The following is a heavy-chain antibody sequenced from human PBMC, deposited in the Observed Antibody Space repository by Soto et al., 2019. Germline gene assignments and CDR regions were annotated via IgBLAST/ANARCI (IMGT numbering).Heavy chain of an antibody. D-gene: IGHD5-12*01. Sequence: GGSLRLSCAASGFTVSSNYMSWVRQAPGKGLEWVSVIYSGGSTYYADSVKGRFTISRDNSKNTLYLQMNSLRAEDTAVYYCARDSTGDPGDLVAFDTWGQGTMVTVSS. V-gene: IGHV3-66*02. CDR2: IYSGGST. J-gene: IGHJ3*02. CDR1: GFTVSSNY. CDR3: ARDSTGDPGDLVAFDT.